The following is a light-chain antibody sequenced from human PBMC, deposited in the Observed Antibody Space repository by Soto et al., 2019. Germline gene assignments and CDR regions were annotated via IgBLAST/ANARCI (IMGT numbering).Light chain of an antibody. CDR3: QQSYSTPRT. CDR2: AAS. V-gene: IGKV1-39*01. CDR1: QSISTY. J-gene: IGKJ2*02. Sequence: DIQMTQSPSSLSASVGDRVTITCRASQSISTYLNWYQQKLGKAPKLLIYAASSLQRGVPSRVSGSGSGTDFTLTISSLQPEDFATDDCQQSYSTPRTFGQGTKLEIK.